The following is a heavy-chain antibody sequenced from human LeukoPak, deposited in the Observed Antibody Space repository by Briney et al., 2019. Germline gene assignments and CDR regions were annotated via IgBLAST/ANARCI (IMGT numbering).Heavy chain of an antibody. D-gene: IGHD3-3*01. CDR2: IYYSGST. CDR3: ARLKLFRFNWLDP. J-gene: IGHJ5*02. CDR1: GGSISSYY. Sequence: KPSETLSLTCTVSGGSISSYYWSWIRQPPGKGLEWIGSIYYSGSTYYNPSLKSRVTISVDTSKNQFSLKLSSVTAADTAVYYCARLKLFRFNWLDPWGQGTLVTVSS. V-gene: IGHV4-39*01.